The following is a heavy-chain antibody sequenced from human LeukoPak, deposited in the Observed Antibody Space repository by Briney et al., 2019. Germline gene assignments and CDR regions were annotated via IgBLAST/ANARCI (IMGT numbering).Heavy chain of an antibody. CDR3: ARDPSSSTGTVDY. D-gene: IGHD2-2*01. CDR2: MYYSGST. CDR1: GGSISSSSYY. V-gene: IGHV4-39*07. Sequence: SETLSLTCTVSGGSISSSSYYWGWIRQPPGKGLEWIGSMYYSGSTYYNPSLKSRLTMSVDTSKNQFSLKLSSVTAADTAVYYCARDPSSSTGTVDYWGQGTLVTVSS. J-gene: IGHJ4*02.